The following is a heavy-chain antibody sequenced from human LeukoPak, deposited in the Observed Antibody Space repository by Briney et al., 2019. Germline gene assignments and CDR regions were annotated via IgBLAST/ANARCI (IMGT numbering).Heavy chain of an antibody. V-gene: IGHV3-66*03. D-gene: IGHD6-6*01. CDR2: IYSSGST. CDR3: ARDGGLAPYSSSTPFDY. J-gene: IGHJ4*02. Sequence: PGGSLRLSCAASGFTFSSYDMSWVRQAPGKGLEWVSVIYSSGSTYYADSVKGRFTIFRDNSKNTLYLQMNSLRAEDTAVYYCARDGGLAPYSSSTPFDYWGQGTLVTVSS. CDR1: GFTFSSYD.